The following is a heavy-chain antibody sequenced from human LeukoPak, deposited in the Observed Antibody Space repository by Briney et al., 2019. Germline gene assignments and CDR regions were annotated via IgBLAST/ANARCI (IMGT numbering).Heavy chain of an antibody. Sequence: GGSLRLSCAASGFTFDDYAMHWVRQAPGQGLERDSGISWYSGSIGYADSVKGRFTISRDNAKNSLYLQMNSLRAEDTALYYCANRYWQQSHSYFDYWGQGTLVTVSS. D-gene: IGHD6-13*01. V-gene: IGHV3-9*01. CDR3: ANRYWQQSHSYFDY. CDR2: ISWYSGSI. CDR1: GFTFDDYA. J-gene: IGHJ4*02.